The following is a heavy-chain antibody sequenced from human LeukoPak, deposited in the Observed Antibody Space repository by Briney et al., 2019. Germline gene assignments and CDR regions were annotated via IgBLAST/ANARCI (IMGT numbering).Heavy chain of an antibody. V-gene: IGHV4-39*07. CDR3: ARGSSGWPY. CDR1: GGSISSSSYY. Sequence: PSETLSLTCTVSGGSISSSSYYWGWIRQPPGKGLEWIGSIYYSGSTYYNPSLKSRVTISVDTSKNQFSLKLSSVTAADTAVYYCARGSSGWPYWGQGTLVTVSS. J-gene: IGHJ4*02. CDR2: IYYSGST. D-gene: IGHD6-19*01.